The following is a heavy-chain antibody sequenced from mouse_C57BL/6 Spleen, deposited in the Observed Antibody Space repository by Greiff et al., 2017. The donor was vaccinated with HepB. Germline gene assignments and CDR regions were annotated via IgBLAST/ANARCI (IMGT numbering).Heavy chain of an antibody. CDR1: GYTFTSYW. V-gene: IGHV1-52*01. CDR2: IDPSDSET. J-gene: IGHJ3*01. CDR3: ASGGLYYDYAVFAY. D-gene: IGHD2-4*01. Sequence: QVQLQQPGAELVRPGSSVKLSCKASGYTFTSYWMHWVKQRPIQGLEWIGNIDPSDSETHYNQKFKDKATLTVDKSSRTAYMQLSSLTSEDSAVYYCASGGLYYDYAVFAYWGQGTLVTVSA.